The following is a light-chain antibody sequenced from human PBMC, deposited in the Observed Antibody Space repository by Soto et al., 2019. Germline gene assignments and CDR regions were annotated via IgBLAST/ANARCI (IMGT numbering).Light chain of an antibody. Sequence: EIVLTQSPATLSLSPGERATLSCRASQSVSSYLSWYQQKPGQAPRLLIYDASNRVTGIPARFSGSGSGTDFTLPISSLEPEDVAAYYCQQRSNWPLLTFGGGTKVEIK. CDR3: QQRSNWPLLT. CDR1: QSVSSY. V-gene: IGKV3-11*01. CDR2: DAS. J-gene: IGKJ4*01.